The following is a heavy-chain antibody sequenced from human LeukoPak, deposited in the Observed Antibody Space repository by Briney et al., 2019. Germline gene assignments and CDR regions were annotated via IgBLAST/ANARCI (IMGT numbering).Heavy chain of an antibody. D-gene: IGHD1-26*01. J-gene: IGHJ5*02. CDR1: GFTFNSYW. V-gene: IGHV3-7*01. CDR2: IKQDGSEK. Sequence: GGSLRLSCAASGFTFNSYWMSWVRQAQGKGLEWVANIKQDGSEKYYVDSVKGRFTISRDNAKNSLYLQMNSLRAEDTAVYYCARQWELLPITPWGQGTLVTVSS. CDR3: ARQWELLPITP.